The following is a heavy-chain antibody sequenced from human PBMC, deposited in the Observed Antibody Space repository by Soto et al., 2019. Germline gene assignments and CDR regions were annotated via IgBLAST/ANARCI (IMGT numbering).Heavy chain of an antibody. CDR3: VRDGGYYGSGFDY. CDR1: GYSFTIFG. V-gene: IGHV1-18*04. D-gene: IGHD3-10*01. Sequence: QVQLVQSGAEVKKPGASVKVSCKASGYSFTIFGISWVRQAPGQGLEWMGWISTYNGNTDYAEILQGRITMTTDTPTSTAYMELRSLRSDDTAMYSCVRDGGYYGSGFDYWGQGTLVTVSS. J-gene: IGHJ4*02. CDR2: ISTYNGNT.